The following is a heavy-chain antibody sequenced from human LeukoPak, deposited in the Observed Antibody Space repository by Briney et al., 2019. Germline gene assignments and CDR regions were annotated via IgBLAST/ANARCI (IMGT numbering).Heavy chain of an antibody. CDR1: GFIFSSYG. D-gene: IGHD3-10*01. CDR3: ARVATGSYDWFDP. V-gene: IGHV3-74*01. CDR2: INSDGSTT. J-gene: IGHJ5*02. Sequence: GGSLRLSCAASGFIFSSYGMHWVSQAPGKGLVWVSRINSDGSTTSYADSVKGRFTISRDNSKNTLYLQMNSLRAEDTAVYFCARVATGSYDWFDPWGQGTLVTVSS.